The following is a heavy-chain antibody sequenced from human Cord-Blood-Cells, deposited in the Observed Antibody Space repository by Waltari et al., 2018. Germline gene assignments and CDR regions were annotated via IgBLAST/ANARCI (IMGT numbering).Heavy chain of an antibody. CDR2: ISAYNGNT. D-gene: IGHD3-3*01. J-gene: IGHJ4*02. Sequence: QVQLVQSGAEVKKPGASVKVSCKASGYTFTSYGIICVRQAHGQGLEWMGWISAYNGNTNYAQKLQGRVTMTTDTSTSTAYMELRSLRSDDTAVYYCARNGRSYDFWSGYYEYYFDYWGQGTLVTVSS. CDR1: GYTFTSYG. CDR3: ARNGRSYDFWSGYYEYYFDY. V-gene: IGHV1-18*01.